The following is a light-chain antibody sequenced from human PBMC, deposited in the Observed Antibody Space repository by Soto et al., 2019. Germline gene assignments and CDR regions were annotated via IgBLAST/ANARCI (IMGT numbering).Light chain of an antibody. CDR1: SSDVGSYNL. J-gene: IGLJ1*01. Sequence: QSALTQPASVSGSPGQSITISCTGTSSDVGSYNLVSWYQHHPGKAPKLMIYEVSERPSGVSNRFSGSKSGNTASLTISGLQAEDEADYYRCSYAGRTTPYVFGTGTKLTVL. CDR3: CSYAGRTTPYV. V-gene: IGLV2-23*02. CDR2: EVS.